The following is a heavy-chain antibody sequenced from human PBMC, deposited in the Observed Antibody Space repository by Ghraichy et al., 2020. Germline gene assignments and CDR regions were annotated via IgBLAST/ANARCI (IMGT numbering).Heavy chain of an antibody. CDR1: GYTFTSYA. J-gene: IGHJ5*02. Sequence: ASVKVSSKASGYTFTSYAMHWVRQAPGQRLEWMGWINAGNGNTKYSQKFQGRVTITRDTSASTAYMELSSLRSEDTAVYYCARDGGYSYNWFDPWGQGTLVTVSS. CDR3: ARDGGYSYNWFDP. CDR2: INAGNGNT. V-gene: IGHV1-3*01. D-gene: IGHD5-18*01.